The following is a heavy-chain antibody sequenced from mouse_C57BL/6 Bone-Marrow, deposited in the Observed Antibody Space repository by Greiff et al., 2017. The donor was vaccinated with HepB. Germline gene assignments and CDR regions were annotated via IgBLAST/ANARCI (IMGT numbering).Heavy chain of an antibody. Sequence: QVQLKQSGPELVKPGASVKLSCKASGYTFTSYDIHWVKQRPGQGLEWIGGIYPVDGNTKYNEKFKGKATLTVDTSSSTAYMELTSLTSEDSAVSVGATKDYYDEGGGSFDYWGQGTTLTVSS. V-gene: IGHV1-85*01. CDR3: ATKDYYDEGGGSFDY. J-gene: IGHJ2*01. D-gene: IGHD1-1*01. CDR1: GYTFTSYD. CDR2: IYPVDGNT.